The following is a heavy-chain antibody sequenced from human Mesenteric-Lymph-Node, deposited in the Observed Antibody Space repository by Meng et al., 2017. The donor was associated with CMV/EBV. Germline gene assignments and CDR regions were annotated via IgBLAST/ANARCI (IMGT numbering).Heavy chain of an antibody. Sequence: GESLKISCATSGFTFDSYTMNWVRQAPGKGLEWVSSIDRTSSYIYYADSVKGRFTISRDNSKNSLYLQMNSLRTEDTALYYCAKDIARYSSSWTLFDYWGQGTLVTVSS. CDR1: GFTFDSYT. CDR3: AKDIARYSSSWTLFDY. D-gene: IGHD6-13*01. CDR2: IDRTSSYI. J-gene: IGHJ4*02. V-gene: IGHV3-21*04.